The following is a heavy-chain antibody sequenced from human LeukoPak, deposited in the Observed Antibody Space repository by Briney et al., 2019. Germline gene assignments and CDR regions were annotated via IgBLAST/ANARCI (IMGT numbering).Heavy chain of an antibody. V-gene: IGHV3-23*01. J-gene: IGHJ4*02. D-gene: IGHD6-13*01. Sequence: GGSLRLSCAASGFTFTSHAMSWVRQAPGKGLEWVSTISGSGGSTYYADSVKGRFTISRDNSKNTLYLQMNSLRAEDTAVYYCARGYGYSDYWGQGTLVTVSS. CDR1: GFTFTSHA. CDR2: ISGSGGST. CDR3: ARGYGYSDY.